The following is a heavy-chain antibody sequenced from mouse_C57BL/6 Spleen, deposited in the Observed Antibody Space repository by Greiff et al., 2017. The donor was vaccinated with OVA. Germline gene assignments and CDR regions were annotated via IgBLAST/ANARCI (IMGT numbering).Heavy chain of an antibody. J-gene: IGHJ4*01. Sequence: EVQVVESGPELVKPGASVKIPCKASGYTFTDYNMDWVKQSHGKSLEWIGDINPNNGGTIYNQKFKGKATLTVDKSSSTAYMELRSLTSEDTAVYYCARRVNYYGSSYDYAMDYWGQGTSVTVSS. D-gene: IGHD1-1*01. CDR1: GYTFTDYN. V-gene: IGHV1-18*01. CDR3: ARRVNYYGSSYDYAMDY. CDR2: INPNNGGT.